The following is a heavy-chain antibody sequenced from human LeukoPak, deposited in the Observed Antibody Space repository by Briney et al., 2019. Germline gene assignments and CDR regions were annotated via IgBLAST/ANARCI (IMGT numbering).Heavy chain of an antibody. V-gene: IGHV3-21*01. J-gene: IGHJ4*02. CDR3: ARIVVVPAAMGFDY. Sequence: GGSLRLSCAASGFTFGSYSMNWVRQAPGKGLEWVSSISSSSSYIYYADSVKGRFTISRDNAKNSLYLQMNSLRAEDTAVYYCARIVVVPAAMGFDYWGQGTLVTVSS. CDR1: GFTFGSYS. D-gene: IGHD2-2*01. CDR2: ISSSSSYI.